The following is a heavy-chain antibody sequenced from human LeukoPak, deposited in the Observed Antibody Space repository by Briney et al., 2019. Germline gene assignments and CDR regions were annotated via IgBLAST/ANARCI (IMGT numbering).Heavy chain of an antibody. CDR3: AKAPVGVVRIYYFDY. J-gene: IGHJ4*02. CDR2: ISSSSSYI. CDR1: GFTFSSYS. D-gene: IGHD2-21*01. V-gene: IGHV3-21*04. Sequence: NIGGSLRLSCAASGFTFSSYSMNWVRQAPGKGLEWVSSISSSSSYIYYADSVKGRFTISRDNAKNSLYLQMNSLRAEDTALYYCAKAPVGVVRIYYFDYWGQGTPVTVSS.